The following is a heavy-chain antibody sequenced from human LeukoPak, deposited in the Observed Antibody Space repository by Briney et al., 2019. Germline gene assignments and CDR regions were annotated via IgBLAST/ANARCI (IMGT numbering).Heavy chain of an antibody. CDR2: IYYSGST. J-gene: IGHJ4*02. CDR1: GGSISSYY. Sequence: SETLSLTCTVSGGSISSYYWSWIRQPPGKGLEWIGYIYYSGSTSYNPSLNSRLTISVDTSKNQLSLKLNSVTAADTAVYYCARGGWSLDYWGQGTLATVSS. V-gene: IGHV4-59*01. D-gene: IGHD2-15*01. CDR3: ARGGWSLDY.